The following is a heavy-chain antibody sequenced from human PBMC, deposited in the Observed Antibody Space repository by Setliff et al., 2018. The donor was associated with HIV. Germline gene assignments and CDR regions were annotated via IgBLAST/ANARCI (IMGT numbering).Heavy chain of an antibody. CDR1: GYTFTNYD. D-gene: IGHD2-21*02. V-gene: IGHV1-8*02. J-gene: IGHJ3*02. Sequence: ASVKVSCKASGYTFTNYDINWMRQATGQGLEWMGWMNPNSGNTGYAQKFLGRVTMTRNTSISTAYMELRSLRSEDTAVYFCARVTPYCGGDCFDAFDIWGQGTMVTVSS. CDR2: MNPNSGNT. CDR3: ARVTPYCGGDCFDAFDI.